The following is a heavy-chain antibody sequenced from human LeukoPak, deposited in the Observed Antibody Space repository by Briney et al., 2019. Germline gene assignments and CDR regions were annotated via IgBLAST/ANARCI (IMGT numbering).Heavy chain of an antibody. CDR2: IYYSGST. J-gene: IGHJ4*02. V-gene: IGHV4-39*01. Sequence: SETLSLNCTVSGCSISSSSYYRRWIRQPPGKGLEWIGSIYYSGSTYYNPSLKSRITISVDTSKNQFYLKLSSVTAADTAVYYCARRRPSHYFDYWGQGTLVTVSS. CDR3: ARRRPSHYFDY. CDR1: GCSISSSSYY.